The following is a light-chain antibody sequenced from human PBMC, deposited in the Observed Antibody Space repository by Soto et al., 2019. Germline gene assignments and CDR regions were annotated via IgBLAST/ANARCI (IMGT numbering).Light chain of an antibody. CDR1: SSDIGGYNY. V-gene: IGLV2-14*01. J-gene: IGLJ2*01. CDR2: EVS. CDR3: SSYASGTTHVV. Sequence: QSVLTQPASVSGSPGQSITISCTGTSSDIGGYNYVSWYQQYPGKAPKLMIYEVSNRPSGVSNRFSGSKSGNAASLTFSGLRAEDEADYYCSSYASGTTHVVFGGGTKLTVL.